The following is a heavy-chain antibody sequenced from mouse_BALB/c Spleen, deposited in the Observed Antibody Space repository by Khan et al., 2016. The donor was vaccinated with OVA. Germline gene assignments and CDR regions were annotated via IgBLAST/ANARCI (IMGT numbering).Heavy chain of an antibody. V-gene: IGHV1-77*01. J-gene: IGHJ3*01. CDR3: ARRNYFGYTFAY. D-gene: IGHD1-2*01. Sequence: QVQLQQSGAELARPGASVKLSCKASGYTFTDYYINWVKQRTGQGLEWIGEIYPRSGNTYYIEKCKGKATLTADKSFSIAYMQLSSLTSEDSAVYFCARRNYFGYTFAYWGQGTLVTVSA. CDR1: GYTFTDYY. CDR2: IYPRSGNT.